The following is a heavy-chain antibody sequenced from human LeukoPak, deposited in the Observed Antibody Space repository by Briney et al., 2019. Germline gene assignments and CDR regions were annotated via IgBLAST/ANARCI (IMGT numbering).Heavy chain of an antibody. V-gene: IGHV4-38-2*02. D-gene: IGHD6-19*01. CDR1: GYSISSGYY. J-gene: IGHJ4*02. CDR3: ASRGIAVAGTGGSVDY. CDR2: IYHSGST. Sequence: SETLSLTCTVSGYSISSGYYWGWIRQPPGKGLEWIGSIYHSGSTYYNPSLKSRVTISVDTSKNQFSLKLSSVTAADTAVYYCASRGIAVAGTGGSVDYWGQGTLVTVSS.